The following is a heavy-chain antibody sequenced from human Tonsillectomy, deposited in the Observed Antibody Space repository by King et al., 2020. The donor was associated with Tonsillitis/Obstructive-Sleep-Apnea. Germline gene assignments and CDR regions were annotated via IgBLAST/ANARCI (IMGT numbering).Heavy chain of an antibody. D-gene: IGHD3-22*01. CDR3: ARGGSVTMIVEGYFDY. J-gene: IGHJ4*02. CDR2: INPSGGST. CDR1: GYTFTSCY. V-gene: IGHV1-46*01. Sequence: QLVQSGAEVKKPGASVKVSCKASGYTFTSCYMHWVRQAPGQGLEWMGIINPSGGSTSYAQKFQGRVTMTRDTSTSTVYMELSSLRSEDTAVYYCARGGSVTMIVEGYFDYWGQGTLVTVSS.